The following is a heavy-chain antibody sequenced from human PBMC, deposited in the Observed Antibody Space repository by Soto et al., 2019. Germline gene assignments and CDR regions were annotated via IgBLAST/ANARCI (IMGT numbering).Heavy chain of an antibody. V-gene: IGHV4-31*03. CDR3: AKGVGGYNGYDLEAFFDY. D-gene: IGHD5-12*01. Sequence: SETLSLTCTVSGDSISRGGYYWNWIRQHPRKGLEWIGYIYHSGSTNYNPSLKGRFTISRDSAKNSLYLQMNSLRVEDTALYYCAKGVGGYNGYDLEAFFDYWGQGILVTVSS. CDR1: GDSISRGGYY. CDR2: IYHSGST. J-gene: IGHJ4*02.